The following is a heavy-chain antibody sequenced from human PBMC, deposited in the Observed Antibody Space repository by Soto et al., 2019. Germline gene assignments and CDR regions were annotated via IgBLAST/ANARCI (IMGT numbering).Heavy chain of an antibody. D-gene: IGHD3-3*01. Sequence: PGGSLRLSCAASGFTFSSYAMSWVRQAPGKGLEWVSAISGSGGSTYYADSVKGRFTISRDNSKNTLYLQMNSLRAEDTAVYYCAKVPLYDFWSGYPAHYFDYWGQGTLVTVSS. CDR2: ISGSGGST. J-gene: IGHJ4*02. V-gene: IGHV3-23*01. CDR3: AKVPLYDFWSGYPAHYFDY. CDR1: GFTFSSYA.